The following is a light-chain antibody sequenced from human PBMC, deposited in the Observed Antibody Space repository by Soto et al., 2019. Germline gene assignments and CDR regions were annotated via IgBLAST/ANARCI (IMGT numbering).Light chain of an antibody. Sequence: QSALTQPASVSGSPGQSITISCTGTSSDVGGYNYVSWYQQHPGKAPKLMIYEVSNRPSGVSNRFSGSKSGNTASLTISGLQAEDEADYYWSSYTSSSRYVFGTGTKLTVL. J-gene: IGLJ1*01. CDR2: EVS. CDR3: SSYTSSSRYV. CDR1: SSDVGGYNY. V-gene: IGLV2-14*01.